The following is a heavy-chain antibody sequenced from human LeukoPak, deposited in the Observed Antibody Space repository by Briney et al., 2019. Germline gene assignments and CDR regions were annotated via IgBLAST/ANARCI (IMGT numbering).Heavy chain of an antibody. Sequence: PSETLSLTCTVSGGSISSGGYYWSWIRQHPGKGLEWIGYIYYSGSTYYIPSLKSRVTISVDTSKNQFSLKLSSVTAADTAVYYCARGGSYRYHYFDYWGQGTLVTVSS. CDR1: GGSISSGGYY. CDR3: ARGGSYRYHYFDY. V-gene: IGHV4-31*03. J-gene: IGHJ4*02. CDR2: IYYSGST. D-gene: IGHD3-16*02.